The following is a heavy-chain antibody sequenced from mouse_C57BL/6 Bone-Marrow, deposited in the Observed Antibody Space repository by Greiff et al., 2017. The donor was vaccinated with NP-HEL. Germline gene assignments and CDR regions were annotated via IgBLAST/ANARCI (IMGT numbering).Heavy chain of an antibody. V-gene: IGHV5-17*01. Sequence: EVKLVESGGGLVKPGGSLKLSCAASGFTFSDYGMHWVRQAPEKGLEWVAYISSGSSTIYYADTVKGRFTISRDNAKNTLCLQMTSLRSEDTAMYYCARGYDGYYFDYWGQGTTLTVSS. CDR1: GFTFSDYG. J-gene: IGHJ2*01. D-gene: IGHD2-3*01. CDR2: ISSGSSTI. CDR3: ARGYDGYYFDY.